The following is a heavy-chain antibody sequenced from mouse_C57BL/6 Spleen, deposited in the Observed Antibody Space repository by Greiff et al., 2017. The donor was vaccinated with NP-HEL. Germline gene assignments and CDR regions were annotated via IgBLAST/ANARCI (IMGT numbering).Heavy chain of an antibody. Sequence: VQLQQSGAELVMPGASVKLSCKASGYTFTSYWMHWVKQRPGQGLEWIGEIDPSDSYTNYNQKFKGKSTLTVDKSSSTAYMQLSSLTSEDSAVYYCARAGQIRLHWYFDVWGTGTTLTVSS. V-gene: IGHV1-69*01. CDR1: GYTFTSYW. CDR2: IDPSDSYT. J-gene: IGHJ1*03. D-gene: IGHD3-2*02. CDR3: ARAGQIRLHWYFDV.